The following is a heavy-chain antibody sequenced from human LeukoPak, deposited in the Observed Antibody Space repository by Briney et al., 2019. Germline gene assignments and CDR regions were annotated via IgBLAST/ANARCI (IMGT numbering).Heavy chain of an antibody. CDR2: IIPNFGTA. V-gene: IGHV1-69*13. J-gene: IGHJ4*02. CDR3: AKGMEVYSSSPSGY. CDR1: GGTFSSYA. D-gene: IGHD6-6*01. Sequence: SVKVSCKASGGTFSSYAISWVRQAPGQGLEWMGGIIPNFGTANYAQKFQGRVTITADESTSTAYMELSSLRSEDTAVYYCAKGMEVYSSSPSGYWGQGTLVTVSS.